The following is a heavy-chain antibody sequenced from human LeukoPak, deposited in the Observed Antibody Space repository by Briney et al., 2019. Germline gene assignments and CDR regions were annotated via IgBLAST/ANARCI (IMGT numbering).Heavy chain of an antibody. V-gene: IGHV4-34*01. CDR3: ARRRGYSGYGY. J-gene: IGHJ4*02. Sequence: PSETLSLTCAVYGGSFSGYYWSWIRQPPGKGLEWIGEINHSGSTNYNPSLKSRVTISVDTSKHQFSLRLSSVTAADTAVYYCARRRGYSGYGYWGQGTLVTVSS. D-gene: IGHD5-12*01. CDR2: INHSGST. CDR1: GGSFSGYY.